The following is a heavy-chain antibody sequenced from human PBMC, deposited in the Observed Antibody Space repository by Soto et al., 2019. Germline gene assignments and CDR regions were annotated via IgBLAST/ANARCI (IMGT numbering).Heavy chain of an antibody. CDR2: IYPGDSDT. V-gene: IGHV5-51*01. Sequence: PGESLKISCKGSGYSFTSYWIGLVRQMRGKGLEGMGIIYPGDSDTRYSPYFQGQVTISADKSISTAYLQWSSLKASDTAMYYCARDWDGYHRKPDAFDIWGQGTMVTVSS. D-gene: IGHD5-12*01. CDR3: ARDWDGYHRKPDAFDI. CDR1: GYSFTSYW. J-gene: IGHJ3*02.